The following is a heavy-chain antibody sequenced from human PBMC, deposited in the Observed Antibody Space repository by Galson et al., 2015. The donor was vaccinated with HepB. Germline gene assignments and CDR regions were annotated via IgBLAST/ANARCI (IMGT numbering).Heavy chain of an antibody. J-gene: IGHJ5*02. Sequence: VKVSCKASGYTFTSYDINWVRQATGQGPEWLGWMNPSSGNTGYAQKFQGRVGLTRDTSISTAYMELSSLRSEDTAIYYCARDYGGNSGWFDPWGQGTLVTVSS. CDR2: MNPSSGNT. CDR1: GYTFTSYD. CDR3: ARDYGGNSGWFDP. V-gene: IGHV1-8*01. D-gene: IGHD4-23*01.